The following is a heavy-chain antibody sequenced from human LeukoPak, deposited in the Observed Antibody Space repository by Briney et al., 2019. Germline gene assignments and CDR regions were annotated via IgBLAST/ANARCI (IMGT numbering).Heavy chain of an antibody. CDR2: IKSKTDGGIT. Sequence: GGSLRLSCAASGFTFSNAWMSWVRQAPGKGLEWVGRIKSKTDGGITDYAAPVKGRFTISRDDSKTTLYLQMNSLKTEDTAVYYCTTAPIVVPAAIGYYYYMDVWGKGTTVTVSS. CDR3: TTAPIVVPAAIGYYYYMDV. CDR1: GFTFSNAW. D-gene: IGHD2-2*02. V-gene: IGHV3-15*01. J-gene: IGHJ6*03.